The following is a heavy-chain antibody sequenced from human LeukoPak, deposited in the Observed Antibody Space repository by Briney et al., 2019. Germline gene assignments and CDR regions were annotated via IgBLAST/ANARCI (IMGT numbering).Heavy chain of an antibody. J-gene: IGHJ5*02. V-gene: IGHV3-30*18. CDR3: AKDGWTTVTANWFDP. Sequence: GGSLRLSCVASGFSFNNYRMTWVRQAPGKGLEWVAVISYDGSNKYYADSVKGRFTISRDNSKNTLYLQMNRLRAEDTAVYYCAKDGWTTVTANWFDPWGQGTLVTVSS. D-gene: IGHD4-11*01. CDR2: ISYDGSNK. CDR1: GFSFNNYR.